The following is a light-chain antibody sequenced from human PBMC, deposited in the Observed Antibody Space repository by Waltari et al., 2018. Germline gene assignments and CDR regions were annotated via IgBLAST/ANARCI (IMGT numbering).Light chain of an antibody. Sequence: EIVLTQSPDTLSLSPGERASLSCRASQSVIRYLAWYQQKPGQAPRLLIYDASKRATDIPARFSGSASGTYFTLTISSLEPEDSAVYYCQQRDNWPGTFGQGTRVEIK. CDR1: QSVIRY. V-gene: IGKV3-11*01. CDR3: QQRDNWPGT. CDR2: DAS. J-gene: IGKJ1*01.